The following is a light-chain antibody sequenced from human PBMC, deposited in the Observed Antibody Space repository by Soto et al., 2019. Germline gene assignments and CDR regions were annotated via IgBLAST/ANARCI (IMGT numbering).Light chain of an antibody. CDR3: SSYTTYITPV. J-gene: IGLJ1*01. V-gene: IGLV2-14*01. CDR1: SSDVGGYNY. Sequence: QSVLTQPASVSGSPGQSITISCTGTSSDVGGYNYVSWYQQYPGKAPKLMIYDVSNRPSGVSNRFSGSKSGNTASLTISGLQAEDEADYYSSSYTTYITPVFGTGTKVTVL. CDR2: DVS.